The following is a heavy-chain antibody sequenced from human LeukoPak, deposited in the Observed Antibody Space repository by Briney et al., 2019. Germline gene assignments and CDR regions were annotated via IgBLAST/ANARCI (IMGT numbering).Heavy chain of an antibody. CDR3: ARHLLSGDFWGIDY. Sequence: PGGSLRLSCAASRFTFSSYSMIWVRQAPGKGLEWVSSISSSGTYIYYADSLKGRFTISRDNAANSLYLQMNSLRAEDTAVYYCARHLLSGDFWGIDYWGRGTLVTVSS. CDR1: RFTFSSYS. J-gene: IGHJ4*02. D-gene: IGHD3-16*01. CDR2: ISSSGTYI. V-gene: IGHV3-21*01.